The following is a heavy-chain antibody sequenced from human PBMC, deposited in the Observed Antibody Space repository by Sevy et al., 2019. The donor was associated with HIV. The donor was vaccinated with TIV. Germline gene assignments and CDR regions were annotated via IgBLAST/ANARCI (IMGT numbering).Heavy chain of an antibody. CDR2: IKSKTDGGTT. J-gene: IGHJ6*02. Sequence: GGSVRLSCAASGFTFSNAWMSWVRQAPGKGLEWVGRIKSKTDGGTTDYAAPVKGRFTISRDDAKNTLYLQMNSLKTEDTAVYYCTTDVSSGYYYGYYYYGMDVWGQGTTVTVSS. CDR3: TTDVSSGYYYGYYYYGMDV. D-gene: IGHD3-22*01. CDR1: GFTFSNAW. V-gene: IGHV3-15*01.